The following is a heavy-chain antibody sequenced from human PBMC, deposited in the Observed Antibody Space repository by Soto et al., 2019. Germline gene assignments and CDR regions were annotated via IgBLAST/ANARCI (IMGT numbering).Heavy chain of an antibody. CDR2: ISGGGGGT. J-gene: IGHJ4*02. D-gene: IGHD5-18*01. CDR3: AKIPPGYSYGYFYFDY. V-gene: IGHV3-23*01. Sequence: VGSLRLSCAASGFTLSSYAMSWVRQAPGKGLEWASAISGGGGGTYYADSVKGRFTISRDNSRNTLHLQMSSLRAEDTAVYYCAKIPPGYSYGYFYFDYWGQGTLVTVSS. CDR1: GFTLSSYA.